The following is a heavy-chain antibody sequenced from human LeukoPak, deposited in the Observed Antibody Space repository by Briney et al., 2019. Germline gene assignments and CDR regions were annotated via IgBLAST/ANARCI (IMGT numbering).Heavy chain of an antibody. Sequence: GRSLRLSCAASGFTFSSYGMHWVRQAPGKGLEWVAFIRYDGSNKYYADSVKGRFTISRDNSKNTLYLQMNSLRVEDTAVYYCANELVGGNAFDIWGQGTMVTVSS. D-gene: IGHD3-10*01. CDR3: ANELVGGNAFDI. V-gene: IGHV3-30*02. CDR1: GFTFSSYG. CDR2: IRYDGSNK. J-gene: IGHJ3*02.